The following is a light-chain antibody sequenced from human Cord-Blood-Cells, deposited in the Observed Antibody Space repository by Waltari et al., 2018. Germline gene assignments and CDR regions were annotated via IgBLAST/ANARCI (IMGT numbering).Light chain of an antibody. CDR1: QSVRSN. CDR2: GAS. V-gene: IGKV3-15*01. Sequence: EIVMPQSPATLSVSPGERATHSCRASQSVRSNLAWYQQKPGQAPRLLIYGASTRATGIPARFSGSGSGTEFTLTISSLQSEDFAVYYCQQYNNWPLTFGGGTKVEIK. J-gene: IGKJ4*01. CDR3: QQYNNWPLT.